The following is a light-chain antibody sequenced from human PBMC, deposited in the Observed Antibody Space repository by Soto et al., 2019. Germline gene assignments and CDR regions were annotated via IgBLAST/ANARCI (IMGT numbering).Light chain of an antibody. Sequence: VLTQSPATLSLSPGERATLSCRASQSVSTYLAWYQQKPGQTPRLLIYDASNRATGIPSRFSGSGSGTDFTLTINSLEPEDFAVYYCQQRSNWITFGQGTRLEIK. CDR3: QQRSNWIT. CDR2: DAS. J-gene: IGKJ5*01. CDR1: QSVSTY. V-gene: IGKV3-11*01.